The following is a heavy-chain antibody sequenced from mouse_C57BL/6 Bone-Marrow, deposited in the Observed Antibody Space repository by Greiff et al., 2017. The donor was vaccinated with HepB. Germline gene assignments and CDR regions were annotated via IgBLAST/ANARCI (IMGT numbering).Heavy chain of an antibody. CDR2: IHPNSGST. Sequence: VQLQQSGAELVKPGASVKLSCKASGYTFTSYWMHWVKQRPGQGLEWIGMIHPNSGSTNYNEKFKSKATLTVDKSSSTAYMQLSSLTSEDSAVYYCARYITTVGASSSYFDYWGQGTTLTVSS. CDR3: ARYITTVGASSSYFDY. V-gene: IGHV1-64*01. CDR1: GYTFTSYW. D-gene: IGHD1-1*01. J-gene: IGHJ2*01.